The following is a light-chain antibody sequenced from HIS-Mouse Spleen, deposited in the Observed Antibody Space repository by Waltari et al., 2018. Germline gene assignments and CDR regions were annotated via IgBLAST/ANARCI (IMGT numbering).Light chain of an antibody. V-gene: IGLV2-23*01. Sequence: QSALTQPASVSGSPGQSITISCTGTSSDVGSYNLVSWYQQHPGKAPKLMIYEGSKRTSGVSHRFPGSNSGNTASLTISGLQAEDEADYYCCSYAGSSTWVFGGGTKLTVL. CDR1: SSDVGSYNL. CDR2: EGS. J-gene: IGLJ3*02. CDR3: CSYAGSSTWV.